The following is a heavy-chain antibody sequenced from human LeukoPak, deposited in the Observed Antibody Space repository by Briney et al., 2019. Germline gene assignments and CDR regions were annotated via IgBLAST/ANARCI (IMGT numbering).Heavy chain of an antibody. J-gene: IGHJ5*02. CDR2: ITAGHYPT. D-gene: IGHD4-17*01. CDR1: GFSFSSFA. V-gene: IGHV3-23*01. CDR3: TKDPNGDYVGAFDP. Sequence: GGSLRLSCAASGFSFSSFAMTWVRQAQGKGLEWVSSITAGHYPTYNTDSVKGRFTISRDNSKNTLYLQMNSLRADDTAVYYCTKDPNGDYVGAFDPWGQGTLVTVSS.